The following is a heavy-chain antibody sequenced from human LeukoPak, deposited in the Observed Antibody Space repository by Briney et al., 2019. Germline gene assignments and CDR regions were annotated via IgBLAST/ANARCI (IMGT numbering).Heavy chain of an antibody. J-gene: IGHJ4*02. CDR2: IDYSGST. CDR3: ARGGRGYSYEIDY. CDR1: GGSISTFY. D-gene: IGHD5-18*01. Sequence: SETLSLTCTVSGGSISTFYWSWIRQPPGKGLEWIGYIDYSGSTNYNPSLKSRVIISVDTSNNQFSLKLTSVTAADAAVYYCARGGRGYSYEIDYWGQGTLVTVSS. V-gene: IGHV4-59*01.